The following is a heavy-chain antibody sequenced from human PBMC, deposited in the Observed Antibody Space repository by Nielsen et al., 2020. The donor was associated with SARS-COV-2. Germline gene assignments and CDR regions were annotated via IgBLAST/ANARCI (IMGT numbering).Heavy chain of an antibody. V-gene: IGHV1-8*01. J-gene: IGHJ4*02. CDR2: MNPNSGNT. CDR1: GYTFTSYD. D-gene: IGHD4-17*01. CDR3: ARGSTVTTGAFDY. Sequence: ASVKVSCKASGYTFTSYDINWVRQATGQGLEWMGWMNPNSGNTGYAQKFQGRVTMTRDTSTSTVYMELSSLRSEDTAVYYCARGSTVTTGAFDYWGQGTLVTVSS.